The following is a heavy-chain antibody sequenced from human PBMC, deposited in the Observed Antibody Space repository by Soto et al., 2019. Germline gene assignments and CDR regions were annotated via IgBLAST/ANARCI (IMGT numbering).Heavy chain of an antibody. Sequence: PSETLSLTCTVSGGSISSYYWSWIRQPPGKGLEWIGYIYYSGSTNYNPSLKSRVTISVDTSKNQFSLKLSSVTAADTAVDYCSSSLYGPENYFDFSLQTTLVSGSS. J-gene: IGHJ4*02. CDR3: SSSLYGPENYFDF. CDR2: IYYSGST. D-gene: IGHD4-17*01. CDR1: GGSISSYY. V-gene: IGHV4-59*01.